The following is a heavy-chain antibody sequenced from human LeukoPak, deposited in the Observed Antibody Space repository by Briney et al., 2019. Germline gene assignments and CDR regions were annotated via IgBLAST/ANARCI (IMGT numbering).Heavy chain of an antibody. Sequence: GGSLRLSCAASGFTFSSYAMHWVRQAPGKGLEWVAVIWYDGSNKYYADSVKGRFTISRDNSKNTLYLQMNSLRAEDTAVYYCARSIQLWSYYFDYWGQGTLVTVSS. CDR2: IWYDGSNK. CDR3: ARSIQLWSYYFDY. D-gene: IGHD5-18*01. V-gene: IGHV3-33*08. CDR1: GFTFSSYA. J-gene: IGHJ4*02.